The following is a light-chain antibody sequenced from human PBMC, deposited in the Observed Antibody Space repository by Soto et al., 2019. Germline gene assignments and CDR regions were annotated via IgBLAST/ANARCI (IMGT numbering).Light chain of an antibody. J-gene: IGKJ1*01. V-gene: IGKV4-1*01. CDR2: WAS. Sequence: DIVMTQSPDSLAVSLXXXXXXXXXXXXXXLYSSNNNNYLAWHQQKPGQPPKLLIYWASTRESGVPDRFRGSGSGTDFTLTISSLQAEDVAVYYCQQYYSNPGTFGQGTKVDIK. CDR1: XXXLYSSNNNNY. CDR3: QQYYSNPGT.